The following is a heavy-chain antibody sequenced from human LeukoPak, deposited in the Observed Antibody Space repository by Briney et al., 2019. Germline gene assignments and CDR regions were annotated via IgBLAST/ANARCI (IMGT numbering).Heavy chain of an antibody. Sequence: PGGSLRLSCAASGFTLSSYSMNWVRQAPGKGLEWVSAVSSSSSHIYYADSVKGRFTISRDNAKNSLYLQMSSLRAEDTAVYYCARGVGAARYDAFDIWGQGTMVTVSS. V-gene: IGHV3-21*01. CDR3: ARGVGAARYDAFDI. J-gene: IGHJ3*02. CDR2: VSSSSSHI. D-gene: IGHD6-13*01. CDR1: GFTLSSYS.